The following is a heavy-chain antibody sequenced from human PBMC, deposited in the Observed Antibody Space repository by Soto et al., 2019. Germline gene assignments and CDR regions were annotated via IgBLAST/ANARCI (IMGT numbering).Heavy chain of an antibody. J-gene: IGHJ4*01. CDR1: DFMFNNFG. V-gene: IGHV1-18*01. CDR2: ISGYNGIT. CDR3: ARDLTRFCSGGSCHFSI. D-gene: IGHD2-15*01. Sequence: QGPLVQSGGEVKKPGASVRVACKASDFMFNNFGITWVRQAPGQGLEWMGWISGYNGITNYGQRLQGRGLMTTDTATSTAYLELRDLTSNDTAVYYCARDLTRFCSGGSCHFSIWGQGTQVIGSS.